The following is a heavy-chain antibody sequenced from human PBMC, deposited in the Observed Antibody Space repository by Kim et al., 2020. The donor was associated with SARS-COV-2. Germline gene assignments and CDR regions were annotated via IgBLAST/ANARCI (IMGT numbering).Heavy chain of an antibody. V-gene: IGHV5-10-1*01. CDR3: ARQRITIFGEDY. J-gene: IGHJ4*02. D-gene: IGHD3-3*01. Sequence: TYCPSFQGHVTISADKSISIAYLQWSSLKASDTAMYYCARQRITIFGEDYWGQGTLVTVSS.